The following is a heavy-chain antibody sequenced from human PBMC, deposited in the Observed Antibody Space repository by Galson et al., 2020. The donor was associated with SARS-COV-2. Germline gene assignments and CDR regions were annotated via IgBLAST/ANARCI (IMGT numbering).Heavy chain of an antibody. CDR2: ISYDGSNK. V-gene: IGHV3-30*18. CDR3: AKDETFGNYYDYFHH. CDR1: GFTFSGYA. J-gene: IGHJ1*01. Sequence: GGSLRLSCAASGFTFSGYAMHWVRQAPVKGLEWVAVISYDGSNKYYADSVQGRFTISRDNSKNTLYLQMDSLRAGDTAIYYCAKDETFGNYYDYFHHWGQGTLVTVSS. D-gene: IGHD3-22*01.